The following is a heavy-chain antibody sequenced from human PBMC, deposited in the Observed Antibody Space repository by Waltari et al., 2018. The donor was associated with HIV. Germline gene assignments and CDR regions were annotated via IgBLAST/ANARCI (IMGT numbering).Heavy chain of an antibody. V-gene: IGHV3-48*01. J-gene: IGHJ6*02. Sequence: EVQLVESGGGLVQPGGSLRLSCAASGFTFSSYSMNWVRQAPGKGLEWVSYISSSSTIYYADSVKGRFTISRDNAKNSLYLQMNSLRAEDTAVYYCARDSYYDFWSGSANYYGMDVWGQGTTVTVSS. CDR1: GFTFSSYS. CDR2: ISSSSTI. CDR3: ARDSYYDFWSGSANYYGMDV. D-gene: IGHD3-3*01.